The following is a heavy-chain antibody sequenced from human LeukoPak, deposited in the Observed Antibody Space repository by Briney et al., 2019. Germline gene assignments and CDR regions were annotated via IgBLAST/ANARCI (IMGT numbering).Heavy chain of an antibody. CDR1: GFTFSSYA. V-gene: IGHV3-30-3*01. Sequence: GRSLRLSCAASGFTFSSYAMHWVRQAPGKGLEWVAVISYDGTVQHYADSVKGRFTISRDNSDNTLYLQMNSLRDEDTAMYYCAKEGTAMASSYFDYWGQGTLITVSS. J-gene: IGHJ4*02. CDR3: AKEGTAMASSYFDY. CDR2: ISYDGTVQ. D-gene: IGHD5-18*01.